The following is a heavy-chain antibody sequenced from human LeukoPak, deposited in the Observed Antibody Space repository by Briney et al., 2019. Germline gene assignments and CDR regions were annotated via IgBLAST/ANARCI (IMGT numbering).Heavy chain of an antibody. CDR2: IYYSGST. J-gene: IGHJ4*02. D-gene: IGHD5-24*01. CDR1: GGSISSYY. Sequence: SETLSLTCTVSGGSISSYYWSWIRQPPGKGLEWIGYIYYSGSTNYNPSLKSRVTISVDTSKNQFSLKLSSVTAADTAVYYCARWEEIATIFDYWGQGTLVTVSS. CDR3: ARWEEIATIFDY. V-gene: IGHV4-59*01.